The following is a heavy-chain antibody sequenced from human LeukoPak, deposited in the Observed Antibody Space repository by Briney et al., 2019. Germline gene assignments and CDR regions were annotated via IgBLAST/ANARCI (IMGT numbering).Heavy chain of an antibody. J-gene: IGHJ4*02. V-gene: IGHV3-7*01. CDR2: IKQDGSEK. CDR1: GFTFSSYW. Sequence: GGSLRLSCAASGFTFSSYWMSWVRQAPGKGLEWVANIKQDGSEKYYVDSVKGRFTISRDNAKSSLYLQMNSLRAEDTAVYYCASLDTAMAYYFDYWGQGTLVTVSS. CDR3: ASLDTAMAYYFDY. D-gene: IGHD5-18*01.